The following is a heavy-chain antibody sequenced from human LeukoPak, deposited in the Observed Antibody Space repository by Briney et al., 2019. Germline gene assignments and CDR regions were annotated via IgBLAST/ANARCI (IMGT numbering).Heavy chain of an antibody. CDR1: GFTFSSYA. J-gene: IGHJ4*02. Sequence: PGGSLRLSCAASGFTFSSYAMTWIRQPPGKGLEWIGEINHSGSTNYNPSLKSRVTISLDTSKNQFSLNLNSVTAADTAVFYCARLRTGVPSDYWGRGTLVTVSS. CDR3: ARLRTGVPSDY. CDR2: INHSGST. D-gene: IGHD3/OR15-3a*01. V-gene: IGHV4-34*01.